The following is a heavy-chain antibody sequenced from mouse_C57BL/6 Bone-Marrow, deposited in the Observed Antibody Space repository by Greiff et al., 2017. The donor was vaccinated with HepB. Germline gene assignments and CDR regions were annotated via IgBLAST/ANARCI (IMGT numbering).Heavy chain of an antibody. V-gene: IGHV5-12*01. CDR2: ISNGGGST. Sequence: DVHLVESGGGLVQPGGSLKLSCAASGFTFSDYYMYWVRQTPEKRLEWVAYISNGGGSTYYPDTVKGRFTISRDNAKNTLYLQMSRLKSEDTAMYYCARHAGTGYFDYWGQGTTLTVSS. D-gene: IGHD4-1*01. CDR3: ARHAGTGYFDY. J-gene: IGHJ2*01. CDR1: GFTFSDYY.